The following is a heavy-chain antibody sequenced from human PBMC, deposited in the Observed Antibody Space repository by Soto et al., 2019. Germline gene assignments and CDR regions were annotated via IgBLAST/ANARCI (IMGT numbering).Heavy chain of an antibody. J-gene: IGHJ3*02. V-gene: IGHV4-59*01. CDR3: ARDKAGVGFDAFDI. CDR1: GGSISSYY. D-gene: IGHD1-26*01. CDR2: IYYRGST. Sequence: SETLSLTCTVSGGSISSYYWSWIRQPPGKGLEWIGYIYYRGSTNYNPSLKSRVTISVDTSKNQFSLKLSSVTAADTTVYYCARDKAGVGFDAFDIWGQGTMVTVSS.